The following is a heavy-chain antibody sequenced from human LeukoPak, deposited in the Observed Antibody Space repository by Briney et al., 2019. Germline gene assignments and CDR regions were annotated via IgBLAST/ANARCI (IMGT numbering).Heavy chain of an antibody. CDR2: INAGNGNT. D-gene: IGHD3-22*01. CDR1: GYTFTSYA. V-gene: IGHV1-3*01. CDR3: AREGWSTYYYDSSGYHGFDY. Sequence: ASVKVSCEASGYTFTSYAMHWVRQAPGQRLEWMGWINAGNGNTKYSQKLQGRVTMTTDTSTSTAYMELRSLRSDDTAVYYCAREGWSTYYYDSSGYHGFDYWGQGTLVTVSS. J-gene: IGHJ4*02.